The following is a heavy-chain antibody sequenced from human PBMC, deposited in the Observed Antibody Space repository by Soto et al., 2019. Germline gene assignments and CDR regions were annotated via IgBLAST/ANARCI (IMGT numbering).Heavy chain of an antibody. CDR1: GFTLSTFA. D-gene: IGHD2-21*01. V-gene: IGHV3-23*01. CDR3: AKDAVYKDGLWLMDQ. J-gene: IGHJ4*02. Sequence: EVQLLESGGGLVQPGESLRLSCAVSGFTLSTFAMTWVRQAPGKGLECVSGITGSGSQIHYADSVKGRFTISKDNSKKTPYHQMDSLRADDTAVYFCAKDAVYKDGLWLMDQWGQGTQVTVSS. CDR2: ITGSGSQI.